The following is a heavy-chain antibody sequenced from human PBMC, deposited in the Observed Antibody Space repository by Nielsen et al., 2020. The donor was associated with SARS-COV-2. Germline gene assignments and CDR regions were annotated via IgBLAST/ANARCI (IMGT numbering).Heavy chain of an antibody. D-gene: IGHD3-9*01. CDR3: ARYYDILTGYYTPRIYYYYGMDV. J-gene: IGHJ6*02. V-gene: IGHV3-11*03. Sequence: WIRQPPGKGLEWVSYNSSSSSYTNYADSVKGRFTISRDNAKNSLYLQMNSLRAEDTAVYYCARYYDILTGYYTPRIYYYYGMDVWGQGTTVTVSS. CDR2: NSSSSSYT.